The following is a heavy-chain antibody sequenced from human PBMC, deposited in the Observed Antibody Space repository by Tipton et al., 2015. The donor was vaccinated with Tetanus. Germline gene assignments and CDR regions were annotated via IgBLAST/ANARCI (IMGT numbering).Heavy chain of an antibody. V-gene: IGHV3-66*01. CDR3: ARDRDGDYAAFDY. J-gene: IGHJ4*02. D-gene: IGHD4-17*01. Sequence: SLRLSCAVSGFTFSDYSMNWVRQAPGKGLEWVSVIYSGGSTYYADSVKGRFTISRDNSKNTLFLQMNSLRAEDTAMYYCARDRDGDYAAFDYWGQGTLVTVSS. CDR1: GFTFSDYS. CDR2: IYSGGST.